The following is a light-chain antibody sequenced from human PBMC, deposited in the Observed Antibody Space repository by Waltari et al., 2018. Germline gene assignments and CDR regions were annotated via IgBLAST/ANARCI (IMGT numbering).Light chain of an antibody. CDR2: DVS. CDR1: SSDVGAYNY. CDR3: AAWDDSLSALV. V-gene: IGLV2-14*03. J-gene: IGLJ2*01. Sequence: QSALTQPASVSGSPGQSITISCSGTSSDVGAYNYVCWYQQHPGKAPKLIIYDVSVRPSGVSNRFSGSKSGNTASLTISGRRSEDEADYYCAAWDDSLSALVFGGGTKLTVL.